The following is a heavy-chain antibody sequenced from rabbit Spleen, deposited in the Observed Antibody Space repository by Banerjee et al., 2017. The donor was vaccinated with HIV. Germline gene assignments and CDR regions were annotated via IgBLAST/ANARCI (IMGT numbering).Heavy chain of an antibody. CDR1: GFDFSSNYW. CDR3: ARDTEIYTYRL. CDR2: IYAGSGSA. V-gene: IGHV1S45*01. J-gene: IGHJ4*01. Sequence: QEQLVESGGGLVQPEGSLTLTCKASGFDFSSNYWICWVRQAPGKGLEWIACIYAGSGSAYYASWAKGRFTVSKTSSTTVTLQMTSLTAADTATYFCARDTEIYTYRLWGPGTLVTVS. D-gene: IGHD6-1*01.